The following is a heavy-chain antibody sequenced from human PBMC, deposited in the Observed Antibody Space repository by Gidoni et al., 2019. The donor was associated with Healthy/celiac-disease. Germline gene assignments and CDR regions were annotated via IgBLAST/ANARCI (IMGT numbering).Heavy chain of an antibody. V-gene: IGHV1-69*01. D-gene: IGHD2-21*01. CDR1: GGTFSSYA. CDR3: ARAEPYSESSFAS. CDR2: IIPIFGTA. Sequence: QVQLVQSGAEVKKPGSSVKVSFKASGGTFSSYAISWVRQAPGQGLECMGGIIPIFGTANYAQKFQGRVTITADESTSTAYMELSSLSSEDTAVSYCARAEPYSESSFASWGPGPLVPVSS. J-gene: IGHJ4*02.